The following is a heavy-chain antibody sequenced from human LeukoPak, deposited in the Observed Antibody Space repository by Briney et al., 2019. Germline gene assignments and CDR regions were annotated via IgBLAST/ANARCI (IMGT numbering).Heavy chain of an antibody. D-gene: IGHD3-10*01. J-gene: IGHJ4*02. V-gene: IGHV3-23*01. Sequence: GGSLRLSCAASGFTFSSYAMSWVRQAPGKGLEWVSAISGSSGSTYYADSVKGRFTISRDNSKNTLYLQMNSLRAEDTAVYYCAKGGPMVRGVIIDEFFDYWGQGTLVTVSS. CDR1: GFTFSSYA. CDR3: AKGGPMVRGVIIDEFFDY. CDR2: ISGSSGST.